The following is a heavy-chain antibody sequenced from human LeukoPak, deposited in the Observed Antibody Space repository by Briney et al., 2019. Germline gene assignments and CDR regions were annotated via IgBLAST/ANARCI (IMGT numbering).Heavy chain of an antibody. D-gene: IGHD3-10*01. CDR1: GFPVSDNY. J-gene: IGHJ4*02. CDR2: IYSDGTT. Sequence: GGSLRLSCAASGFPVSDNYMSWVRQAPGKGLEWVSIIYSDGTTYYADSVKGRFTISRDNSKNSLYLQMNSLRAEDTAVYYCARAKPKNMVRGLIMRRESRYYFDYWGQGTLVTVSS. V-gene: IGHV3-66*01. CDR3: ARAKPKNMVRGLIMRRESRYYFDY.